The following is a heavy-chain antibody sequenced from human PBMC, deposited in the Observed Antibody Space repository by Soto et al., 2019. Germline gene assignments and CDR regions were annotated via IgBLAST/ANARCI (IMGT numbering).Heavy chain of an antibody. Sequence: HPGGSLRLSCAASGFTFSSYSMNWVRQAPGKGLEWVSSISSSGGNIYYADSVKGRFTISRDNSINTAYLQWSSLKASDSAMYFCARQDTVTTDFDYWGQGTLVTVSS. J-gene: IGHJ4*02. CDR2: ISSSGGNI. V-gene: IGHV3-48*01. CDR3: ARQDTVTTDFDY. D-gene: IGHD4-17*01. CDR1: GFTFSSYS.